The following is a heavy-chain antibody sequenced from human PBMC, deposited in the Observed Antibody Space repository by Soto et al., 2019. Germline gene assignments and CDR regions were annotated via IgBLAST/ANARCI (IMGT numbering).Heavy chain of an antibody. Sequence: QVQLVQSGTEVKKPGASVRVSCKASGYTFTSFGINWVRQAPGQGLEWMGWITPYNDNTHYAQNLQGRVTMTADTSTSTAYMELRSLTSDDTAVYYCARYSSGSYGGNWFYPWVQGTLVTVS. J-gene: IGHJ5*02. V-gene: IGHV1-18*01. CDR1: GYTFTSFG. CDR2: ITPYNDNT. D-gene: IGHD6-19*01. CDR3: ARYSSGSYGGNWFYP.